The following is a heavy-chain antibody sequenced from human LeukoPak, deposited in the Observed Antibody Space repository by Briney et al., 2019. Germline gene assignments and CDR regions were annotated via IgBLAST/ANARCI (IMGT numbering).Heavy chain of an antibody. Sequence: PSETLSHTCTFSGDSIRPYYWHWIRQSPGKGLEWLGYISYSGNTNYHPSVKSRVTISLDTSKNHYSLRLNSVTAADTAVYYCARRSLIAAEDYWGEGTLVTVSS. CDR1: GDSIRPYY. V-gene: IGHV4-59*08. J-gene: IGHJ4*02. D-gene: IGHD6-6*01. CDR2: ISYSGNT. CDR3: ARRSLIAAEDY.